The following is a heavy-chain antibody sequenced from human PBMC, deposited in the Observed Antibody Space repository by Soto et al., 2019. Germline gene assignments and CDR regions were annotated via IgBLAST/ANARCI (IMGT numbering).Heavy chain of an antibody. D-gene: IGHD3-3*01. Sequence: QVQLVQSGAEVKKPGASVKISCTASGYTVTTHYMHWVRQAPGRGLEWMGAINPGSGAAKYTQTFQARVTMTRATSTTTVYREMSALRSEDTAVFYCARGGEVGVAGSAAFDMWGQGTMVTVSS. V-gene: IGHV1-46*01. J-gene: IGHJ3*02. CDR1: GYTVTTHY. CDR2: INPGSGAA. CDR3: ARGGEVGVAGSAAFDM.